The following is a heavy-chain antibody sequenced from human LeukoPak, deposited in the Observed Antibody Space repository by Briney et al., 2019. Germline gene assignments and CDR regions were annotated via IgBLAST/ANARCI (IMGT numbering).Heavy chain of an antibody. Sequence: GASVKVSCKAPGYTFNRYGISWMRQAPGQGLEWMGWISAYNGNTNYAQKLQGRVTMTTDTSTSTAYMELGSLRSDDTAVYYCARGAAADTSPSDYWGQGTLVTVSS. J-gene: IGHJ4*02. CDR2: ISAYNGNT. CDR1: GYTFNRYG. D-gene: IGHD6-13*01. V-gene: IGHV1-18*04. CDR3: ARGAAADTSPSDY.